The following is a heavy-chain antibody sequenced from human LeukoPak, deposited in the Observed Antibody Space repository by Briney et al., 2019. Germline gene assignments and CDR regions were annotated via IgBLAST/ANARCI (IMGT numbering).Heavy chain of an antibody. V-gene: IGHV3-23*01. CDR3: AKKTSYHSDY. Sequence: PGGSLRLSCAASGFTFSSYGMSWVRQAPGKGLEWVSAISGSGGSTYYADSVKGRFTISRDNFKNTLFLQMSSLRAEDTAIYYCAKKTSYHSDYWGQGTLVTVSS. CDR2: ISGSGGST. J-gene: IGHJ4*02. D-gene: IGHD2-2*01. CDR1: GFTFSSYG.